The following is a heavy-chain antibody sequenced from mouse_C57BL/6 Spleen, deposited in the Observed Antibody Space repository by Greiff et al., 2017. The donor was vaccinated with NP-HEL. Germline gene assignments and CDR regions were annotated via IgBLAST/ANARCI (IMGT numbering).Heavy chain of an antibody. CDR1: GYTFTSYW. Sequence: QVHVKQPGAELVRPGSSVKLSCKASGYTFTSYWMDWVKQRPGQGLEWIGNIYPSDSETHYNQKFKDKATLTVDKSSSTAYMQLSSLTSEDSAVYYCARTRLRLKAMDYWGQGTSVTVSS. D-gene: IGHD2-4*01. V-gene: IGHV1-61*01. CDR3: ARTRLRLKAMDY. CDR2: IYPSDSET. J-gene: IGHJ4*01.